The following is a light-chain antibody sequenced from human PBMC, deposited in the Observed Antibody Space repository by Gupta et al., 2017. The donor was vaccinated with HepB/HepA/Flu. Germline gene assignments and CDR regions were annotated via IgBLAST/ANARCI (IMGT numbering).Light chain of an antibody. Sequence: DTQLTQTPSSLPISVGDRVSITCRSSQTIDSYLHWYVQQPGKAPKLLIYSSSKLQIGVPSRFSGTASGTDFTLTISSVQPDDFATYYCQQTYTTPITFGQGTRLEIK. CDR2: SSS. J-gene: IGKJ5*01. CDR1: QTIDSY. V-gene: IGKV1-39*01. CDR3: QQTYTTPIT.